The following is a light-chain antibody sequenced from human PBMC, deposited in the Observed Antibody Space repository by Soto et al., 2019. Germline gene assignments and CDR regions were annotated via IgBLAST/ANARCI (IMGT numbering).Light chain of an antibody. V-gene: IGLV1-40*01. Sequence: QSVLTQPPSVSGAPGQRVTISCTGSSSNIGAGFDIHWYQKLPGTAPKLLIYGHSNRPSGVPDRFSGSKSGTSASLAITGLQAEDDAVYYCQSYESSLTGYVFGTGTKVTVL. CDR1: SSNIGAGFD. CDR2: GHS. CDR3: QSYESSLTGYV. J-gene: IGLJ1*01.